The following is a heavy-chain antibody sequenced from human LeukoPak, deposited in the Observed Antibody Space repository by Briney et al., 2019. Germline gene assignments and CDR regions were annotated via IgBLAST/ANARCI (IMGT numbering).Heavy chain of an antibody. CDR1: GGSISGYY. CDR3: ARGIWSAYSYYYYYYMDV. V-gene: IGHV4-59*01. Sequence: SETLSLTCTVSGGSISGYYWSWIRQPPGKGLEWIGYIYYSGSTSYNPSLKSRVTISVDTSKNQFSLKLSSVTAADTAVYYCARGIWSAYSYYYYYYMDVWGKGTTVTISS. J-gene: IGHJ6*03. CDR2: IYYSGST. D-gene: IGHD5-18*01.